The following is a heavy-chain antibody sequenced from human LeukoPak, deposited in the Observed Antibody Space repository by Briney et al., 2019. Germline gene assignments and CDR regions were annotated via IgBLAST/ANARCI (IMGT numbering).Heavy chain of an antibody. Sequence: SETLSLTCTVSGGSISSSSYYWGWIRQPPGKGLEWIGSIYHSGSTNYNPSLKSRVTISVDTSKDQFSLKLTSVTAADTAVYYCARPPGIAAAWFDPWGQGTLVTVSS. J-gene: IGHJ5*02. CDR1: GGSISSSSYY. V-gene: IGHV4-39*01. CDR3: ARPPGIAAAWFDP. D-gene: IGHD6-13*01. CDR2: IYHSGST.